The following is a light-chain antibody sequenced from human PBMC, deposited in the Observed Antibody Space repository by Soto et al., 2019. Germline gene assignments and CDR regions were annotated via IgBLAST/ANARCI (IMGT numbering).Light chain of an antibody. Sequence: QSVLTQPPSVSGAPGQRVSISCTGTCTNIGAGYEVHWYQQVPGSAPKLLVSGHNIRPSGVPDRFFGSKSGTSASLTITGLQAEDEADYYCQSYDNTVSGPGVFGTGTNLTVL. CDR1: CTNIGAGYE. J-gene: IGLJ3*02. CDR2: GHN. CDR3: QSYDNTVSGPGV. V-gene: IGLV1-40*01.